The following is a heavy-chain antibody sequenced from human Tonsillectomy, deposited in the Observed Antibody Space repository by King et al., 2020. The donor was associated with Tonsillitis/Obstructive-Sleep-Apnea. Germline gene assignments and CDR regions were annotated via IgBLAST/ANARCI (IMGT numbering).Heavy chain of an antibody. CDR2: INHSGST. CDR3: ARAPAAAGTAFDY. CDR1: GGSFSGYY. V-gene: IGHV4-34*01. D-gene: IGHD6-13*01. Sequence: VQLQQWGAGLLKPSETLSLTCAVYGGSFSGYYWSWIRQPPGKGLEWIGEINHSGSTNYNPSLKSRVTISVDTSKNQFSLKLSSVTAADTAVYYCARAPAAAGTAFDYWGQGTLVTVSS. J-gene: IGHJ4*02.